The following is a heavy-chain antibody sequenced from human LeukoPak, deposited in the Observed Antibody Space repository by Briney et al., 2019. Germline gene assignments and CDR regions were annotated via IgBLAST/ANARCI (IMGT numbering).Heavy chain of an antibody. V-gene: IGHV4-39*07. Sequence: SETLSLTCTVSGGSISSSSYYWGWIRQPPGKGLEWFGSIYYSGSTYYNPSLKSRVAISVDTSKNQFSLKLSSVTAADTAVYYCARVEKLYYYDSSGYSPGENWFDPWGQGTLVTVSS. D-gene: IGHD3-22*01. CDR2: IYYSGST. CDR1: GGSISSSSYY. CDR3: ARVEKLYYYDSSGYSPGENWFDP. J-gene: IGHJ5*02.